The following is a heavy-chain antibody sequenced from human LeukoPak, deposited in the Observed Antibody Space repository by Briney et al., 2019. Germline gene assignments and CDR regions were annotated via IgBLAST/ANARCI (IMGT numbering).Heavy chain of an antibody. V-gene: IGHV4-38-2*01. J-gene: IGHJ4*02. CDR3: ASTIFGDSYLDY. CDR1: GYSISSGYY. CDR2: IYHSGST. Sequence: PSETLSLTCAVSGYSISSGYYWGWIRQPPGKGLEWIGSIYHSGSTYYNPSLKSRVTISVDTSKNQFSLKLSSVTAADTAVYYCASTIFGDSYLDYWGQGTLVTVSS. D-gene: IGHD3-3*01.